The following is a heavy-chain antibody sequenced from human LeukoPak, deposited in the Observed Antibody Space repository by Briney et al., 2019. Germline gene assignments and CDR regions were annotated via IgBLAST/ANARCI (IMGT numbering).Heavy chain of an antibody. J-gene: IGHJ4*02. Sequence: GRSLRLSCAASGFTFSIYAMHWVRQAPGKGLEWVAIISYDGSNKYYADSVKGRFTISRDNSKNTLYLQMNSLRAEDTAVYYCAKDPRNYDFWSGYYHVWGQGTLVTVSS. CDR2: ISYDGSNK. CDR1: GFTFSIYA. V-gene: IGHV3-30-3*01. D-gene: IGHD3-3*01. CDR3: AKDPRNYDFWSGYYHV.